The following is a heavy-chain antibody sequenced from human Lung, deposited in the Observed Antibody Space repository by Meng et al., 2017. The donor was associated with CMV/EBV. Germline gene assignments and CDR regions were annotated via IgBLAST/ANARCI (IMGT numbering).Heavy chain of an antibody. CDR1: GGTFSSYT. V-gene: IGHV1-69*02. D-gene: IGHD3-3*01. J-gene: IGHJ4*02. CDR2: IIPILGIA. CDR3: ASSIFGVVIISPLGY. Sequence: QVQVVQSGAGVKKPGSSVQVSCKASGGTFSSYTISWVRQAPGQGLEWMGRIIPILGIANYAQKFQGRVTITADKSTSTAYMELSSLRSEDTAVYYCASSIFGVVIISPLGYWGQGTLVTVSS.